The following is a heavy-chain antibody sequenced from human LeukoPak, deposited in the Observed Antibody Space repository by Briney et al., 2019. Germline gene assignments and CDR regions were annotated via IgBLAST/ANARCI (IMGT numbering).Heavy chain of an antibody. Sequence: GGSLRLSCAASGFTFSDYYMSWIRLAPGKGLEWVSYISSSGSTIYYADSVKGRFTISRDNAKNSLYLQMNSLRAEDTAVYNCARDPKHYHYYYYMDVWGKGTTVTVSS. CDR1: GFTFSDYY. CDR2: ISSSGSTI. J-gene: IGHJ6*03. V-gene: IGHV3-11*04. CDR3: ARDPKHYHYYYYMDV.